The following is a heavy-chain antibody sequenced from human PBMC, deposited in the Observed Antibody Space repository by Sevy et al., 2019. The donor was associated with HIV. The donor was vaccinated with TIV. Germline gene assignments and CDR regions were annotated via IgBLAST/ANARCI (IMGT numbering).Heavy chain of an antibody. D-gene: IGHD2-8*01. CDR1: GFSFSHYA. Sequence: GGSLRLSCAVSGFSFSHYAFHWVRQAPGKGLEWVSLISYDGTYKYDADSVKGRFTISRDNSKNTLYLQMNSLRGNDTAVYYCARVAVSYCTNDCYHRFDYRGPGALVTVSS. CDR3: ARVAVSYCTNDCYHRFDY. CDR2: ISYDGTYK. J-gene: IGHJ4*02. V-gene: IGHV3-30-3*01.